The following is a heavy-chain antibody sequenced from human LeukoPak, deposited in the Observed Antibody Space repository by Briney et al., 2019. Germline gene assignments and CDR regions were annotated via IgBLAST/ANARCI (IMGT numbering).Heavy chain of an antibody. D-gene: IGHD1-1*01. Sequence: SETLSLTCSVSDDSITMYYWTWIRQPPGKGLEWFGCVDHTGSTNFNPSLNGRVSISRDTTKNLFSLRLRSVTAADTAVYFCARGRVSSSTWYSTYYYYFYMDVWGKGTTVTVSS. CDR3: ARGRVSSSTWYSTYYYYFYMDV. V-gene: IGHV4-59*01. J-gene: IGHJ6*03. CDR1: DDSITMYY. CDR2: VDHTGST.